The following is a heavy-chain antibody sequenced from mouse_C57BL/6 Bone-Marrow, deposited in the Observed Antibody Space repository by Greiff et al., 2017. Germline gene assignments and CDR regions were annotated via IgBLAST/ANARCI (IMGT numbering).Heavy chain of an antibody. CDR3: ARRSSSYVEFAY. J-gene: IGHJ3*01. Sequence: QVQLQQSGAELARPGASVKLSCKASGYTFTSYGISWVKQRTGQGLEWIGEIYPRSGNTYYNEKFKGKDTLTADKSSSTAYMELRSLTSEDSAVYFCARRSSSYVEFAYWGQGTLVTVSA. CDR1: GYTFTSYG. D-gene: IGHD1-1*01. CDR2: IYPRSGNT. V-gene: IGHV1-81*01.